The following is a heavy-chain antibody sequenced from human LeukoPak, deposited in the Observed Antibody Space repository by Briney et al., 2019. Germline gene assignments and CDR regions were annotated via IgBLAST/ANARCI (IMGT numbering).Heavy chain of an antibody. J-gene: IGHJ5*02. Sequence: GGSLRLSCATSGFTFSSYAMSWVRQAPGKGLEWVSAISGSGGSTYYADSVKGRFTISRDNSKNTLYLQMNSLRAEDTAVYYCAKDSIVVVTAQNWFDPWGQGTLVTVSS. CDR2: ISGSGGST. D-gene: IGHD2-21*02. CDR3: AKDSIVVVTAQNWFDP. CDR1: GFTFSSYA. V-gene: IGHV3-23*01.